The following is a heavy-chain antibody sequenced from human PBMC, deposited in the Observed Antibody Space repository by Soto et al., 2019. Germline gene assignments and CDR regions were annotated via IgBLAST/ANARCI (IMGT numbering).Heavy chain of an antibody. J-gene: IGHJ4*02. CDR2: IYYSGST. D-gene: IGHD3-10*01. V-gene: IGHV4-59*01. CDR1: GGSISSYY. CDR3: ARVGGSGSPIGY. Sequence: PSETLSLTCTVSGGSISSYYWSWIRQPPGKGLEWIGYIYYSGSTNYNPSLKSRVTISVDTSKNQFSLKLSSVTAADTAVYYCARVGGSGSPIGYWGQGTLVTVSS.